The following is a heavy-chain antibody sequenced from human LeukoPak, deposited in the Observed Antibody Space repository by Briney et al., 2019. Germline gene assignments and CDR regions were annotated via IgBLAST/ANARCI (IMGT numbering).Heavy chain of an antibody. CDR2: INGYNGYT. V-gene: IGHV1-18*01. Sequence: ASVKVSCKTSGYTFTTFGITWVRHAPGQGLEWMGWINGYNGYTNYAQRFQGRVSMTTDTSTSTAYMELGSLSSDDTAVYYCARNTSTTHYDYWGQGTLVTVSS. CDR1: GYTFTTFG. D-gene: IGHD2-15*01. CDR3: ARNTSTTHYDY. J-gene: IGHJ4*02.